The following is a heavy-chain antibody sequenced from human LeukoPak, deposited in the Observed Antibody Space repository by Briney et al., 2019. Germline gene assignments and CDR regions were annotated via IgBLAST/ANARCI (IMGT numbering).Heavy chain of an antibody. CDR2: IKQDGSEK. CDR1: GFTFSSYW. V-gene: IGHV3-7*01. CDR3: ARDYYDSSGYSRGAYNWFDH. Sequence: PGGSLRLSCAASGFTFSSYWMSWVRQAPGKGLEWVANIKQDGSEKYYVDSVKGRFTISRDNAKNSLYLQMNSLRAEDTAVYYCARDYYDSSGYSRGAYNWFDHWGQGTLVTVSS. D-gene: IGHD3-22*01. J-gene: IGHJ5*02.